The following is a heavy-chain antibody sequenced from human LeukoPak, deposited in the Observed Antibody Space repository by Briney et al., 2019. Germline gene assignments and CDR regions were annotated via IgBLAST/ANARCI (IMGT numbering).Heavy chain of an antibody. J-gene: IGHJ6*03. V-gene: IGHV1-8*01. CDR1: GYTFTSYD. D-gene: IGHD6-13*01. CDR3: ARVESSSWYRYYYMDV. CDR2: MNPNSGNT. Sequence: ASVTVSCTASGYTFTSYDINWERQATGQGLEWMGWMNPNSGNTGYAQKFQGRVTMTRNTSISTAYMELSSLRSEDTAVYYCARVESSSWYRYYYMDVWGKGATVTVSS.